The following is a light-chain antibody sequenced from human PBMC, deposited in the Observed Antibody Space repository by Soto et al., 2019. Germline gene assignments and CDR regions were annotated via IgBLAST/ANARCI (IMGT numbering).Light chain of an antibody. Sequence: QSVLTQPASVSGSPGQSITISCTGTSSDIGGYNYVSWYQQHPGKAPKLMIYDVSNRPSGVSSRFSGSKSGNTASLTISGLQAEDVADYYCCSYTTSSTYGFGTGTKLTVL. CDR1: SSDIGGYNY. CDR2: DVS. CDR3: CSYTTSSTYG. V-gene: IGLV2-14*01. J-gene: IGLJ1*01.